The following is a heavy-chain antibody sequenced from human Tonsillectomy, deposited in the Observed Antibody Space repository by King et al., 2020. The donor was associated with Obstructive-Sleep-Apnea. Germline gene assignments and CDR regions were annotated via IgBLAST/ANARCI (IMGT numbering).Heavy chain of an antibody. CDR1: GVSFSNYW. CDR2: IKKDGREG. J-gene: IGHJ4*02. V-gene: IGHV3-7*01. Sequence: VQLVESGGGLVQPGGSLRLSCTVSGVSFSNYWMTWVRQAPGKGLEWVANIKKDGREGYYVDAVKGRFTISRDNAKNSLYLQMNSLRGEDTAVYFCALITGSDYWGQGTMVTVSS. CDR3: ALITGSDY. D-gene: IGHD1-1*01.